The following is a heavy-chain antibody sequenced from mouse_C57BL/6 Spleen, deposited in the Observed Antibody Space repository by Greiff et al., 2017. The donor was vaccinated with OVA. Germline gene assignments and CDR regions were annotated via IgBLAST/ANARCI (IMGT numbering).Heavy chain of an antibody. CDR2: ISSGSSTI. J-gene: IGHJ4*01. D-gene: IGHD1-1*01. CDR3: ARSYGSVYYAMDY. V-gene: IGHV5-17*01. CDR1: GFTFSDYG. Sequence: EVHLVESGGGLVKPGGSLKLSCAASGFTFSDYGMHWVRQAPEKGLEWVAYISSGSSTIYYADTVKGRFTISRDNAKNNLFLQMTSLRSEDTAMYYCARSYGSVYYAMDYWGQGTSVTVSS.